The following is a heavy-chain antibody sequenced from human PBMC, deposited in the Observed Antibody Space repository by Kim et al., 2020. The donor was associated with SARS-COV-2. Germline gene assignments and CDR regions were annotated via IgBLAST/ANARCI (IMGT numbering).Heavy chain of an antibody. CDR2: ISMSGGST. CDR3: AKSAISMS. Sequence: GGSLRLSCAASGFTFSSYAMSWVRQAPGKGLEWVSGISMSGGSTDNADCAKGRGTISIDNSKYTLYPQMNILRAEDAAADDCAKSAISMSRG. CDR1: GFTFSSYA. D-gene: IGHD3-10*02. V-gene: IGHV3-23*01. J-gene: IGHJ6*01.